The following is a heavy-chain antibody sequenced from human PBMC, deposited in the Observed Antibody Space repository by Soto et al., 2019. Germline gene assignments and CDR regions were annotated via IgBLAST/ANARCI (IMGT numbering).Heavy chain of an antibody. CDR2: IYYSGST. V-gene: IGHV4-59*01. CDR3: ARDLCSGGSCPDAFDI. CDR1: GGSISSYC. Sequence: SETLSLTCTVSGGSISSYCWSWIRQPPGKGLEWIGYIYYSGSTNYNPSLKSRVTISVDTSKNQFSLKLSSVTAADTAVYYCARDLCSGGSCPDAFDIWGQGTMVTVSS. J-gene: IGHJ3*02. D-gene: IGHD2-15*01.